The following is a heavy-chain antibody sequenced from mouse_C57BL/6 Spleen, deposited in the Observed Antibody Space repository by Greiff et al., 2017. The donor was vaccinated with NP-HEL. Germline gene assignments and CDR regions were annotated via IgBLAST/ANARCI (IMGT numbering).Heavy chain of an antibody. V-gene: IGHV5-4*01. D-gene: IGHD3-2*02. CDR1: GFTFSSYA. CDR2: ISDGGSYT. CDR3: ARGDGSGYEGWFAY. J-gene: IGHJ3*01. Sequence: VQLVESGGGLVKPGGSLKLSCAASGFTFSSYAMSWVRQTPEKRLEWVATISDGGSYTYYPDNVKGRFTISRDNAKNNLYLQMSHLKSEDTAMYYCARGDGSGYEGWFAYWGQGALVTVSA.